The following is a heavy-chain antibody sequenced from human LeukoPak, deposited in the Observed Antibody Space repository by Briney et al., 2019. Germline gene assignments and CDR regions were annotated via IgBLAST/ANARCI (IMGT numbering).Heavy chain of an antibody. CDR1: GFTFSSYA. J-gene: IGHJ4*02. CDR3: GKGIQLWLITLFDC. CDR2: ISGSGGST. V-gene: IGHV3-23*01. D-gene: IGHD5-18*01. Sequence: GGSLRLSCAASGFTFSSYAMSWVRQAPGKGLEWVSAISGSGGSTYYADSVKGRFTISRDNSKNTLYLQMNSLRTEDTAVYYCGKGIQLWLITLFDCWGQATPVTVS.